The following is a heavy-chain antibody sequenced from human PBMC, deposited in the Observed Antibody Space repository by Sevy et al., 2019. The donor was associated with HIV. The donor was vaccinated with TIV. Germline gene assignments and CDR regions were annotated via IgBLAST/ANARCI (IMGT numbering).Heavy chain of an antibody. V-gene: IGHV3-30*04. J-gene: IGHJ4*02. D-gene: IGHD6-19*01. CDR2: ISYDGSNK. CDR3: AKGIAVAGTWIY. CDR1: GFTFSSYA. Sequence: GGFLRLSCAASGFTFSSYAMHWVRQAPGKGLEWVAVISYDGSNKYYADSVKGRFTISRDNSKNTLYLQMNSLRAEDSAVYYCAKGIAVAGTWIYWGQGTLVTVSS.